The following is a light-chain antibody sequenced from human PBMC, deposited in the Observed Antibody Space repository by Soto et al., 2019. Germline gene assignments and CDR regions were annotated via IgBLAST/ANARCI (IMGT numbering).Light chain of an antibody. Sequence: ETLMTQSPATLSVSPGERATLSCRASQSVNNYLAWYQQKPGQAPRLLIYGASTRATGIPVRFSGSGSGTEFTLTITSLQSEDFAVYYCQEYNNWHPITFGGGTKVDIK. CDR1: QSVNNY. CDR2: GAS. V-gene: IGKV3-15*01. CDR3: QEYNNWHPIT. J-gene: IGKJ4*01.